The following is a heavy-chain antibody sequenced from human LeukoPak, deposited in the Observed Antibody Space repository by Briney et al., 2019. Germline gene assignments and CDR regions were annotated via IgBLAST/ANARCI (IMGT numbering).Heavy chain of an antibody. Sequence: GGSLRLSCTTSGFAFGDYAMSWIRQAPGKGLEWVSYISSIGSTVYYADSVKGRFTISRDNSKNTLYLQMNSLRAEDTAVYYCARITSSITGTGGAFDIWGQGTMVTVSS. CDR1: GFAFGDYA. V-gene: IGHV3-11*04. CDR3: ARITSSITGTGGAFDI. D-gene: IGHD1-7*01. CDR2: ISSIGSTV. J-gene: IGHJ3*02.